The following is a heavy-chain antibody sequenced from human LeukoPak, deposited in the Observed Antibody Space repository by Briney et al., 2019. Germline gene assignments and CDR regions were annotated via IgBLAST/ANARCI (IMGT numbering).Heavy chain of an antibody. Sequence: GESLKISCKGSGYSFTTNWIGWVRQIPGKGLEWMGIIYPGDSDTRYSPSVQGQVTISADKSTSTAYLQWSSLKASDTAMYYCAKILNNYLTDYWGQGTLVTVSS. J-gene: IGHJ4*02. CDR2: IYPGDSDT. V-gene: IGHV5-51*01. D-gene: IGHD3-9*01. CDR1: GYSFTTNW. CDR3: AKILNNYLTDY.